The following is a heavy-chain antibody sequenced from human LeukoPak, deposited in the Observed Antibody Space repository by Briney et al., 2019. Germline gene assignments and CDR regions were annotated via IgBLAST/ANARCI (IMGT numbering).Heavy chain of an antibody. CDR2: INHSGST. Sequence: PSETLSLTCAVYGGSFSGYYWSWIRQPPGKGLEWIGEINHSGSTNYNPSLKSRVTISVDTSKNQFSLKLSSVTAADTAVYYCARGGWNYAFDYWGQGTLVTVSS. CDR3: ARGGWNYAFDY. J-gene: IGHJ4*02. V-gene: IGHV4-34*01. CDR1: GGSFSGYY. D-gene: IGHD1-7*01.